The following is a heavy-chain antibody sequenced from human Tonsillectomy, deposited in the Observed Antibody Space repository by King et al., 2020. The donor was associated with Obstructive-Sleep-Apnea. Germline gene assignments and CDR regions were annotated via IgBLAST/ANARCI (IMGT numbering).Heavy chain of an antibody. CDR1: GFSFSTYG. CDR2: IGDDGNKK. V-gene: IGHV3-30*02. J-gene: IGHJ4*02. CDR3: AKDGTTVVESPYFDY. D-gene: IGHD4-23*01. Sequence: VQLGESGGGVVQPGGSLILSCAASGFSFSTYGMHWVRQAPGKGLEWVAFIGDDGNKKYYAYSVKGRFTISRDNSKNMLYMQMNSPRVEDTAVYYCAKDGTTVVESPYFDYWGQGTLVTVSS.